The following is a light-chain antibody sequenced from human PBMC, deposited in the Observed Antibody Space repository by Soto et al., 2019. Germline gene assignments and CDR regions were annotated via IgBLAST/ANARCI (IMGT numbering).Light chain of an antibody. Sequence: SVLTQPASVSGSPGQSITISCTETSSDVGGYNYVSWYQQHPGKAPKLMIYDVSNRPSGVSNRFSGSKSGNTASLTISGLQAEDEADYYCSSYTSSSTLVFGTGTKVTVL. CDR2: DVS. CDR3: SSYTSSSTLV. J-gene: IGLJ1*01. V-gene: IGLV2-14*01. CDR1: SSDVGGYNY.